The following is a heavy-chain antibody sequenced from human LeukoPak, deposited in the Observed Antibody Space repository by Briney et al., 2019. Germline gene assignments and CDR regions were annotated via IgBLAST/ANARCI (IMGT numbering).Heavy chain of an antibody. J-gene: IGHJ4*02. D-gene: IGHD1-26*01. CDR2: ISAGNGNT. V-gene: IGHV1-3*01. CDR1: GYTFTSYA. CDR3: ARDSGSGSNDY. Sequence: ASVKVSCKASGYTFTSYAIHWVRQAPGQRLEWMGWISAGNGNTKYSQNFQGRVTFISNTSATTAFMERSSLRSEDAAVYYCARDSGSGSNDYWGQGTLVTVSS.